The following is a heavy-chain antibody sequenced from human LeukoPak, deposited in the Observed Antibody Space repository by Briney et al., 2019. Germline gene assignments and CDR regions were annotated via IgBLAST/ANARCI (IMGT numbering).Heavy chain of an antibody. CDR3: ARASGWYPRTFDY. D-gene: IGHD6-19*01. V-gene: IGHV3-30*04. J-gene: IGHJ4*02. CDR2: ISYDGSNK. Sequence: PGGSLRLSCAASGFTFSSYAMHWVRQAPGKGLEWVAVISYDGSNKYYADSVKGRFTISRDNSKNTLYLQMNSLRAEDTAVYYCARASGWYPRTFDYWGQGTLVTVSS. CDR1: GFTFSSYA.